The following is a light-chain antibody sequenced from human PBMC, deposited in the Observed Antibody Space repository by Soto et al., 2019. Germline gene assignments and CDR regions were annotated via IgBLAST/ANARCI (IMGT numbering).Light chain of an antibody. CDR2: DST. V-gene: IGKV3-11*01. CDR1: QSIHTS. CDR3: QQRNVWPPIT. J-gene: IGKJ5*01. Sequence: VLTQYPATLSLSPGERATLSCRASQSIHTSLAWYQQKPGQPPRLFVYDSTLRANGVPDRFGGSSSGTEFTLTINNREPADFAVYYCQQRNVWPPITFGQGTRLENK.